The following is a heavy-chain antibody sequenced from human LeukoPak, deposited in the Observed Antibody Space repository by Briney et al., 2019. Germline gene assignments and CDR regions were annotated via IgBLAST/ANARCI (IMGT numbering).Heavy chain of an antibody. J-gene: IGHJ4*02. CDR2: IYWDDDK. V-gene: IGHV2-5*02. CDR3: AHTRLWFGELHFDY. Sequence: SGPTLVKPPQTLTLTCTFSGFSLSTRGVGVGWIRQPPGKTLEWLALIYWDDDKRYSPSLKSRLTITKDTSKNQVVLTMTNMDPVDTATYYCAHTRLWFGELHFDYWGQGTLVTVSS. D-gene: IGHD3-10*01. CDR1: GFSLSTRGVG.